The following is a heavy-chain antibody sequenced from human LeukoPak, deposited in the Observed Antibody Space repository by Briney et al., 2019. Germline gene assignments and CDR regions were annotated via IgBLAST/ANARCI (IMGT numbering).Heavy chain of an antibody. V-gene: IGHV1-46*01. J-gene: IGHJ3*02. CDR1: GYSFTSYY. CDR3: ARDNYGDYAGAFDI. D-gene: IGHD4-17*01. Sequence: ASVKVSCKASGYSFTSYYMHWVRQAPGQGLEWMGIINLSGGSTRHAQKFQGRVTMTRDMATSTVDMELSSLRSEDTAVYYCARDNYGDYAGAFDIWGQGTMVTVSS. CDR2: INLSGGST.